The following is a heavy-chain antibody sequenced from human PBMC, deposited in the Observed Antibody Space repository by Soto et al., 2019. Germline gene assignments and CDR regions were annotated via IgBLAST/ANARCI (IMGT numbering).Heavy chain of an antibody. CDR3: AKATCDSSGWYFDY. D-gene: IGHD6-19*01. V-gene: IGHV3-23*01. J-gene: IGHJ4*02. Sequence: GESLRLSCAASGFTFSTYAMSWVRQAPGKGLEWVSVISASGSSTHYADSVKGRCTSSRDNSKKTLYLQMTRPRAEETAVYYCAKATCDSSGWYFDYWAKGTRVTAPQ. CDR1: GFTFSTYA. CDR2: ISASGSST.